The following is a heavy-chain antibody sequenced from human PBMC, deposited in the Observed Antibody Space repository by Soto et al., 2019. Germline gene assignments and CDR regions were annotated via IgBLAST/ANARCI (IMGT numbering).Heavy chain of an antibody. CDR3: ARGGIVGATYFDY. Sequence: SETLSLTCTVSGGSISSYYWSWIRQPPGKGLEWIGYIYYSGSTNYNPSLKSRVTISVDTSKNQFSLKLSSVTSAYSAVYYCARGGIVGATYFDYWGQGTLVTVSS. CDR2: IYYSGST. J-gene: IGHJ4*02. V-gene: IGHV4-59*12. D-gene: IGHD1-26*01. CDR1: GGSISSYY.